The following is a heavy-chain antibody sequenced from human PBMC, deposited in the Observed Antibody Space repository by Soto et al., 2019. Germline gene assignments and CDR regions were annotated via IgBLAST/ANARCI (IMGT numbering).Heavy chain of an antibody. CDR2: INYSGST. CDR1: GGSISSSSYY. J-gene: IGHJ4*02. CDR3: VRRHFGLGFCSGGSCYSTAFDY. D-gene: IGHD2-15*01. V-gene: IGHV4-39*01. Sequence: PSETLSLTCTVSGGSISSSSYYWGWIRQPPGKGLEWIGSINYSGSTYHNPSLKSRVTTSVDTSKKQFSLKMSSVTAADTAVYYCVRRHFGLGFCSGGSCYSTAFDYWGQGTLVTVSS.